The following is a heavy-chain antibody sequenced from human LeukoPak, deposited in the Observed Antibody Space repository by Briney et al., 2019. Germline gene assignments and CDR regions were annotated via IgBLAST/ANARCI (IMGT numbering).Heavy chain of an antibody. D-gene: IGHD6-19*01. CDR1: GFPFSFYE. Sequence: EGSLRLSCVVSGFPFSFYELNWVRQAPGKGLEWVSNIGASSIPKYYADSVKGRFSISRDNARNSLYLQMNSLRVEDTTVYYFALLAVASDVDYWGQGALVTVSS. V-gene: IGHV3-48*03. J-gene: IGHJ4*02. CDR3: ALLAVASDVDY. CDR2: IGASSIPK.